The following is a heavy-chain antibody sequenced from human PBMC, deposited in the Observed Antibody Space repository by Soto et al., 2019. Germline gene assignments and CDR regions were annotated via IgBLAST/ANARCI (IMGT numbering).Heavy chain of an antibody. CDR2: IYSGGYT. CDR1: GFTVSNNY. D-gene: IGHD6-25*01. Sequence: EVQLVESGGGLIQPGGSLRLSCAVSGFTVSNNYMSWVRQAPGKGLEGVSVIYSGGYTAYGDSVKGRFTISRDNSKNPLQPKIKTLGPDDPAVYYWAAQRGGGGYWGQGTLVTVSS. CDR3: AAQRGGGGY. J-gene: IGHJ4*02. V-gene: IGHV3-53*01.